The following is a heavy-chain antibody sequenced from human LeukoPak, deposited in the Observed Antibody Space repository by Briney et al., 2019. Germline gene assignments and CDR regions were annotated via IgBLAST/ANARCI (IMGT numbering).Heavy chain of an antibody. V-gene: IGHV4-39*02. Sequence: SETLSLTCNVSGASMGSDSYSWVWLRQPPGTALEWIGSVYYSGSTYYTPSLKRRVTISVDMSRNHFSLRLNSVAAADTAVYYCARRYKDMVVVPAVFYFDYWGRGILVTVSS. J-gene: IGHJ4*02. D-gene: IGHD2-2*01. CDR2: VYYSGST. CDR3: ARRYKDMVVVPAVFYFDY. CDR1: GASMGSDSYS.